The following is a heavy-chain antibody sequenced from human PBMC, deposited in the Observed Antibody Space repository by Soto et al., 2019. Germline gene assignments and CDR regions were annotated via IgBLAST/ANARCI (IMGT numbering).Heavy chain of an antibody. CDR3: ASSAADTAVYYCARYRIGDYDFWSGYYTVFDY. D-gene: IGHD3-3*01. J-gene: IGHJ4*02. Sequence: ASVKVSCKASGYTFTSYGISWVRQAPGQGLEWMGWISAYNGNTNYAQKLQGRVTMTTDTSTSTAYMELRSLRSDDTAVYYCASSAADTAVYYCARYRIGDYDFWSGYYTVFDYWGQGTLVTVSS. V-gene: IGHV1-18*01. CDR2: ISAYNGNT. CDR1: GYTFTSYG.